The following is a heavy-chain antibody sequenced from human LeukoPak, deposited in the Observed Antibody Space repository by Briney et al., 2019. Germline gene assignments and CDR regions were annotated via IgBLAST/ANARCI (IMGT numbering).Heavy chain of an antibody. V-gene: IGHV4-59*01. CDR2: IYYSGST. D-gene: IGHD3-9*01. CDR1: GGSISSYY. CDR3: ARVNILTGSFSDY. J-gene: IGHJ4*02. Sequence: SETLSLTCTVSGGSISSYYWSWIRQPPGKGLEWIGYIYYSGSTNYNPSLKSRVTISVDTSKNQFSLKLSSVTAADTAVYYCARVNILTGSFSDYWGQGTLVTVSS.